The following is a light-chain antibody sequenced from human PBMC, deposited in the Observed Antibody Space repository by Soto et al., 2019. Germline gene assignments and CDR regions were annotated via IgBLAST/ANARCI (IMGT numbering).Light chain of an antibody. CDR2: GAF. J-gene: IGKJ5*01. CDR3: QQRNIWPPVT. Sequence: EIVLTQSPATVSLSPWERATLSFRASPSVTNFLAWYQQKPGQAPRLLIYGAFNRATGIPARFSGSGSGTDFTLTISSLEPEDSAIYYCQQRNIWPPVTFGQGTRLEIK. V-gene: IGKV3-11*01. CDR1: PSVTNF.